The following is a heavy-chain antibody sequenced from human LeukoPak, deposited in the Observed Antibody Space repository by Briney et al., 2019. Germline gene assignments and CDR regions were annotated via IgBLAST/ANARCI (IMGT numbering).Heavy chain of an antibody. J-gene: IGHJ4*02. V-gene: IGHV4-34*01. CDR1: GGSFSGYY. Sequence: PSETLSLTCAVYGGSFSGYYWSWIRQPPGKGLDWIGEINHSGSTNYNPSLKSRVTISVDTSKNQFSLKLSSVTAADTAVYYCARVGVSYDILTGSKGYFDYWGQGTLVTVSS. CDR3: ARVGVSYDILTGSKGYFDY. CDR2: INHSGST. D-gene: IGHD3-9*01.